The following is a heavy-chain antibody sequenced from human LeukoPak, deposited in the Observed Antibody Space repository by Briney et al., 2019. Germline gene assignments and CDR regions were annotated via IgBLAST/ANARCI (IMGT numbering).Heavy chain of an antibody. Sequence: PGGSLRLSCAASGFTFSSYWMSWVRQAPGKGLEWVSYISSSSSTIYYADSVKGRFTISRDNAKNSLYLQMNSLRAEDTAVYYCAAPHTATANWFDPWGQGTLVTVSS. CDR3: AAPHTATANWFDP. J-gene: IGHJ5*02. CDR1: GFTFSSYW. V-gene: IGHV3-48*04. D-gene: IGHD5-18*01. CDR2: ISSSSSTI.